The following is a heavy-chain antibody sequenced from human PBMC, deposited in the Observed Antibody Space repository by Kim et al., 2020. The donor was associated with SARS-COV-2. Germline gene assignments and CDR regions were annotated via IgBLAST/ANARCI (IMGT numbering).Heavy chain of an antibody. J-gene: IGHJ4*02. CDR1: GYTFTRNY. CDR2: INPRDSGT. CDR3: ARETSTFKSFDY. D-gene: IGHD3-3*02. V-gene: IGHV1-46*01. Sequence: ASVKVSCKASGYTFTRNYMHWVRQAPGQGLEWLGQINPRDSGTYYAQKFQGRITVTRDTSTSTVYMDLSSLRSEDTAVYYCARETSTFKSFDYWGQGTLVTVSS.